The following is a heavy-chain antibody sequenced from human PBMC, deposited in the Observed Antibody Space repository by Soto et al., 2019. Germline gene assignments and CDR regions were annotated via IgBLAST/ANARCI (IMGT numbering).Heavy chain of an antibody. CDR3: AKATATGGGAFDI. CDR1: GFICSSYD. V-gene: IGHV3-23*01. CDR2: ILVDGRT. Sequence: GGSLRLSCAASGFICSSYDMSWVRQAPGKGLEWVSTILVDGRTFYVDSVKGRFTISRDSSKNTVYLQMSSLTAGDTALYYCAKATATGGGAFDICGQGTMVTVSS. D-gene: IGHD2-8*02. J-gene: IGHJ3*02.